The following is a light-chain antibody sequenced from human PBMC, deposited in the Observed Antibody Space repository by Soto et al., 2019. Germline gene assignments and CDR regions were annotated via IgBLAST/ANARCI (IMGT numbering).Light chain of an antibody. CDR3: QRYNNWPFT. Sequence: EIVMTQSPATLSVSPGERATLSCRASQSVSSNLAWYQQKPGQAPRLLIYGASTRATSIPARFSGSGSGTEFTLTISSLQSEDFAVYYCQRYNNWPFTFGPGTKVDIK. V-gene: IGKV3-15*01. J-gene: IGKJ3*01. CDR2: GAS. CDR1: QSVSSN.